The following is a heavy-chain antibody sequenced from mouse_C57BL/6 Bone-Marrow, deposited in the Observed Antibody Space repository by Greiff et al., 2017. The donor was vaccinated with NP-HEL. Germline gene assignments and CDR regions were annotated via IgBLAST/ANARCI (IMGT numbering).Heavy chain of an antibody. Sequence: VQLQQSGAELVRPGASVKLSCTASGFNIKDDYMHWVKQRPEQGLEWIGWIDPENGDTEYASKFQGKATITADTSSNTAYLQLSSLTSADTAVYYCTTLGYFDYWGQGTTLTVSS. J-gene: IGHJ2*01. D-gene: IGHD4-1*01. CDR3: TTLGYFDY. CDR2: IDPENGDT. V-gene: IGHV14-4*01. CDR1: GFNIKDDY.